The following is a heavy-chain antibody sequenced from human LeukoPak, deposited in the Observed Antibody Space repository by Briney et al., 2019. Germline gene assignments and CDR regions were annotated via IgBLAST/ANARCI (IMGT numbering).Heavy chain of an antibody. CDR2: INPSGGST. CDR3: ASVMGPSSGWLPDFDY. V-gene: IGHV1-46*01. Sequence: ASVKVSCKASGYAFTSYYMHWVRLAPGQGLEWMGIINPSGGSTSYAQKFQGRVTMTRDTSTSTVYMELSSLRSEDTAVYYCASVMGPSSGWLPDFDYWGQGTLVTVSS. CDR1: GYAFTSYY. J-gene: IGHJ4*02. D-gene: IGHD6-19*01.